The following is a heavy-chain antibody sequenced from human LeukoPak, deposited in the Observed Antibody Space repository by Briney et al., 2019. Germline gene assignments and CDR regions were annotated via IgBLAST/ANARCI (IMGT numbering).Heavy chain of an antibody. Sequence: GGSLRLSCAASGFTVSSNYMSWVRRAPGKGLEWVSVIYSGGSTYYADSVKGRFTISRDNSKNTLYLQMNSLRAEDTAVYYCARGVRGFRFDIWGQGTMVTVSS. CDR3: ARGVRGFRFDI. J-gene: IGHJ3*02. V-gene: IGHV3-66*01. D-gene: IGHD3-10*01. CDR1: GFTVSSNY. CDR2: IYSGGST.